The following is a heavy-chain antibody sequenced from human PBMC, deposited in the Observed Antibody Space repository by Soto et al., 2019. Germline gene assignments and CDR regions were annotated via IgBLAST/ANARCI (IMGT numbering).Heavy chain of an antibody. D-gene: IGHD2-15*01. J-gene: IGHJ6*03. Sequence: SETLSLTCTVSGGSISSYYWSWIRQPPGKGLEWIGYIYYSGSTNYNPSLKSQVTISVDTSKNQFSLKLSSVTAADTAVYYCATLAPSDMRPYYYYMDVWGKGTTVTVSS. V-gene: IGHV4-59*08. CDR2: IYYSGST. CDR3: ATLAPSDMRPYYYYMDV. CDR1: GGSISSYY.